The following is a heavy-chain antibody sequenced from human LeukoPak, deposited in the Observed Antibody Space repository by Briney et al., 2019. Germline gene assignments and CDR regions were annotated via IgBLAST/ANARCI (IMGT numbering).Heavy chain of an antibody. D-gene: IGHD6-13*01. CDR1: GGSISRSSYY. Sequence: PSETLSLTCTVSGGSISRSSYYWGWIRQPPGKGLEWIGSIYYSGSTYYNPSLKSRVTISVDTSKNQFSLKLSSVTAADTAVYYCAAGGEAAAVTFDYWGQGTLVTVSS. CDR2: IYYSGST. J-gene: IGHJ4*02. V-gene: IGHV4-39*01. CDR3: AAGGEAAAVTFDY.